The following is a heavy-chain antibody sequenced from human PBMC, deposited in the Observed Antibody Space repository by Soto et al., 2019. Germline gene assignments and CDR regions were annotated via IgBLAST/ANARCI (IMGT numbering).Heavy chain of an antibody. CDR1: GYTFTSYA. V-gene: IGHV1-3*01. CDR2: INAGNGVT. J-gene: IGHJ6*02. CDR3: ARPLGYCTSTSCYTPMDV. D-gene: IGHD2-2*02. Sequence: ASVKVSCKVSGYTFTSYAVHWVRQTPGQRLEWMGWINAGNGVTKYSQKFQGRVTITRDTSASTAYMELSSLSSEDTAVYYCARPLGYCTSTSCYTPMDVWGRGTTVTVSS.